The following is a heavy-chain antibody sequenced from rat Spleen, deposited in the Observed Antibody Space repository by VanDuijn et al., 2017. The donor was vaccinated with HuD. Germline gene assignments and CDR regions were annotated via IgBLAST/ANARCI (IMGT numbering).Heavy chain of an antibody. V-gene: IGHV5-20*01. D-gene: IGHD1-2*01. Sequence: EVQLVESGGGLVQPGRSLKLSCAASGFTFSDYYMTWVRQTPAKGLEWVASISSDGTTTYYRDSVKGRFTISRDNAKSSLYLQIDSLGSGDTATYYCTTGITLVWGRGVMVTVSS. J-gene: IGHJ2*01. CDR2: ISSDGTTT. CDR3: TTGITLV. CDR1: GFTFSDYY.